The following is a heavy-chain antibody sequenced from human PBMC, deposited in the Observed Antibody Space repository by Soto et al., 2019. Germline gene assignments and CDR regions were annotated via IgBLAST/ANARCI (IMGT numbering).Heavy chain of an antibody. Sequence: PGGSLRLSYAASGFTVSNNYMSWVRQAPGKGLEWVSVIYSGGTTYYADSVKGRFTISRDNSKNTVYLQMNRLRAEDTAVYYCARARDGYNFLYEPTWGQGTPVTVSS. V-gene: IGHV3-53*01. D-gene: IGHD5-12*01. CDR1: GFTVSNNY. CDR2: IYSGGTT. J-gene: IGHJ4*02. CDR3: ARARDGYNFLYEPT.